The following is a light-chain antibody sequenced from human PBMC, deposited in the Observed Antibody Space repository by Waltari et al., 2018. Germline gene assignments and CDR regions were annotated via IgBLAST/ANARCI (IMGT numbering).Light chain of an antibody. CDR1: SRDVGGSNY. CDR3: SSYTSSSTYVV. CDR2: EVS. V-gene: IGLV2-14*01. Sequence: QSALTQPASVSGSPGQSITIPCTGTSRDVGGSNYVSWYQQHPGKAPKPMIYEVSNRPSGVSNRFSGSKSGNTASLTISGLQAEDEADYYCSSYTSSSTYVVFGGGTKLTVL. J-gene: IGLJ2*01.